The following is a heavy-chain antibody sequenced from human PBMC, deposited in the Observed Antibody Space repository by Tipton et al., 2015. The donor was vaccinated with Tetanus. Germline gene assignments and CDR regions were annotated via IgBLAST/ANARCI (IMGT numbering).Heavy chain of an antibody. CDR1: GFIFSSYA. V-gene: IGHV3-30*18. J-gene: IGHJ6*02. CDR3: AKDLIFRARRPRLYTMDV. CDR2: IRYDGSNQ. Sequence: SLRLSCEASGFIFSSYAMHWVRQAPGKGLEWVAVIRYDGSNQNYSDSGRGRFTISRDNSKNTVSLQMNSLRVEDTAVYYCAKDLIFRARRPRLYTMDVWGQGTTITVSS. D-gene: IGHD3-10*01.